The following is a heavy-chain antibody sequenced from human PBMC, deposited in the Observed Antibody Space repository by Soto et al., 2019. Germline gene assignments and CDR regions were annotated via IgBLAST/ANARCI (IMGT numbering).Heavy chain of an antibody. V-gene: IGHV3-74*01. CDR2: INSDGTTI. CDR3: ARTKNFWSGLKHDVDY. J-gene: IGHJ4*02. CDR1: GFTFSNYW. Sequence: PGGSLRLSCAASGFTFSNYWVHWVRQAPGKGLMWVSRINSDGTTINYADSVEGRFTISRDNAKNTLFLQMNSLRVEDTAVYYCARTKNFWSGLKHDVDYWGQGTLVTVSS. D-gene: IGHD3-3*01.